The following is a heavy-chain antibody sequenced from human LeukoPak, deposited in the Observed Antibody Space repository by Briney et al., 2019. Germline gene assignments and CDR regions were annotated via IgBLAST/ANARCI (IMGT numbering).Heavy chain of an antibody. CDR2: VYHSGST. V-gene: IGHV4-4*02. CDR1: GGSISSSNW. Sequence: PSETLSLTCAVSGGSISSSNWWSWVRQPPGKGLEWIGEVYHSGSTNYNPSLKSRVTISVDRSKNQFSLKLSSVTAADTAVYYCARDSSDLVIGRKEVQYGMDVWGQGTTVTVSS. CDR3: ARDSSDLVIGRKEVQYGMDV. J-gene: IGHJ6*02. D-gene: IGHD3-22*01.